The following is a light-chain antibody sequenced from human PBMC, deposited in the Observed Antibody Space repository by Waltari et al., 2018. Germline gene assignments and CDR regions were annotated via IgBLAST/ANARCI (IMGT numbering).Light chain of an antibody. CDR2: WAS. V-gene: IGKV4-1*01. CDR1: QSVLYNSNNKNY. CDR3: QQYYSTPWT. J-gene: IGKJ1*01. Sequence: DIVMTQSPDSLAVSLGERATINCKSSQSVLYNSNNKNYLAWYQQKPGQPPKLLIYWASTRESGVPDRFSGSGSGTDFTLTISSLQAEDVAVYYCQQYYSTPWTFGHGTKVEIK.